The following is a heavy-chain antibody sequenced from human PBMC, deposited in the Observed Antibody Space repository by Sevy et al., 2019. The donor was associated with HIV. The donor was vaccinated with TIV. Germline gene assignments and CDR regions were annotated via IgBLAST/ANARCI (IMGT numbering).Heavy chain of an antibody. J-gene: IGHJ3*02. CDR3: ARECSSGCTHDAFDI. V-gene: IGHV3-48*02. D-gene: IGHD6-19*01. CDR1: AFTFSTYS. CDR2: ISGSGSIM. Sequence: GGSLRLSCEASAFTFSTYSMNWVRQAPGKGLEWVSYISGSGSIMYYADSVKGRFTISRDNAKNSLYLQMNSLRDEDTAVYYCARECSSGCTHDAFDIWGQGTMVTVSS.